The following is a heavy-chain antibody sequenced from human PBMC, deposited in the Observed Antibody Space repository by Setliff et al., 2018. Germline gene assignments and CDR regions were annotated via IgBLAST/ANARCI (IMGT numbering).Heavy chain of an antibody. CDR2: IKQDGSTK. CDR1: GFSFSRHW. V-gene: IGHV3-7*01. D-gene: IGHD3-22*01. J-gene: IGHJ3*02. Sequence: PVGSLRLSCVVSGFSFSRHWMSWVRQAPGKGLEWVADIKQDGSTKYYLDSVKGRFTISRDNAKRSLYLQMNGLRADDTGVYYCVRDDADNYDAFDNWGQGTSVTVS. CDR3: VRDDADNYDAFDN.